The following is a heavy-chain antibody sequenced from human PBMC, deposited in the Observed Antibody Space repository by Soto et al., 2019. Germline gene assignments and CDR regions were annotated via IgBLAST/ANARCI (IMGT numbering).Heavy chain of an antibody. Sequence: PGESLKISCKGSGYSFTSYWISWVRQMPGKGLEWMGRIDPSDSYTNYSPSFQGHVTISADKSISTAYPQWSSLKASDTAMYYYARLFGVVSPYYYYGMDVWGQGTTVTVSS. CDR1: GYSFTSYW. V-gene: IGHV5-10-1*01. J-gene: IGHJ6*02. CDR3: ARLFGVVSPYYYYGMDV. CDR2: IDPSDSYT. D-gene: IGHD3-3*01.